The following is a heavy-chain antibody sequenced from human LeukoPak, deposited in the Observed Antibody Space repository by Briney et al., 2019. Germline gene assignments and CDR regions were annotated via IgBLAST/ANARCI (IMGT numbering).Heavy chain of an antibody. CDR3: ARETHYYFDL. CDR2: LYSGGST. Sequence: PEGSLRLSCAVSGFTVSSNYMTWVRQAPGKGLEWVSVLYSGGSTDYADSVKGRFTISRDSSRNTLYLQMNSLRVEDTAVYYCARETHYYFDLWGQGTLVTVSS. D-gene: IGHD3-10*01. J-gene: IGHJ4*02. V-gene: IGHV3-66*02. CDR1: GFTVSSNY.